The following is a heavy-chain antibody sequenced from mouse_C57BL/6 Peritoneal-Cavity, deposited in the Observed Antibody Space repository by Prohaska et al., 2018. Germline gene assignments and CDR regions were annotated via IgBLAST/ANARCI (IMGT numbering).Heavy chain of an antibody. J-gene: IGHJ2*01. CDR2: ILPGSGST. CDR3: ERGTTVPDFDN. V-gene: IGHV1-9*01. CDR1: GYTFTGYW. Sequence: QLSCKATGYTFTGYWIEWVKQRPGHGLEWIGEILPGSGSTNYNEKFKGKATFTADTSSNTAYMQLSSLTTEDSASYYCERGTTVPDFDNGGQGTTLTVSS. D-gene: IGHD1-1*01.